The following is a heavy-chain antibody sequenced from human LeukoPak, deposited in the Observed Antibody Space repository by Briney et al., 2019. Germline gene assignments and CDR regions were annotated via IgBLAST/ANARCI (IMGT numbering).Heavy chain of an antibody. CDR1: GFTFSGYG. CDR3: AKDRVVGATTFSDY. V-gene: IGHV3-30*18. J-gene: IGHJ4*02. Sequence: GRSLRLSCAASGFTFSGYGMHWVRQAPGKGLEWVAVISYDGSNKYYADSVKGRFTISRDNSKNTLYLQMNSLRAEDTAVYYCAKDRVVGATTFSDYWGQGTLVTVSS. D-gene: IGHD1-26*01. CDR2: ISYDGSNK.